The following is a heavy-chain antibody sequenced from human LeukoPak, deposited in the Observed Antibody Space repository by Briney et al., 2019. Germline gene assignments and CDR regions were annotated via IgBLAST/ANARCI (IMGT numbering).Heavy chain of an antibody. J-gene: IGHJ4*02. CDR2: ISAYNGNT. CDR3: ARDLGGSGISNMVVDY. CDR1: GYTFTSYG. D-gene: IGHD3-10*01. V-gene: IGHV1-18*01. Sequence: GASVKVSCKASGYTFTSYGISWVRQAPGQGLEWMGWISAYNGNTNYAQKLQGRVTMTSDTSTSTAYMELRSLRSDDTAVYYCARDLGGSGISNMVVDYWGQGTLVTVSS.